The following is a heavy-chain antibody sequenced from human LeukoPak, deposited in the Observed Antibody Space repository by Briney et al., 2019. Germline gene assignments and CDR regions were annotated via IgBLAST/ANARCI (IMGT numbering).Heavy chain of an antibody. CDR3: ARDPATYYYDTIGYCDVGPFDY. V-gene: IGHV1-18*01. Sequence: ASVKVSCKASGYTFSSYGISWVRQAPGQGLEWMGWISTYNGNTKYVQKFQGRVTMATDTSTTTAYMELRSLRSDDTAVYYCARDPATYYYDTIGYCDVGPFDYWGQGTLVTVSS. D-gene: IGHD3-22*01. CDR1: GYTFSSYG. J-gene: IGHJ4*02. CDR2: ISTYNGNT.